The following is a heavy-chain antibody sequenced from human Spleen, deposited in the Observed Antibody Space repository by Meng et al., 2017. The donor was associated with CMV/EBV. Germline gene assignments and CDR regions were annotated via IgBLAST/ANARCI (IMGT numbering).Heavy chain of an antibody. D-gene: IGHD3-10*01. V-gene: IGHV3-7*01. J-gene: IGHJ6*01. CDR1: GFTFSSYW. Sequence: GESLKISCAASGFTFSSYWMSWVRQAPGKGLEWVANINQDGSEKYYMDSVKGRFTISRDNAKNSLYLQMNSLRAEDTAVYYCARPQESPRVWGQGTTVTVSS. CDR2: INQDGSEK. CDR3: ARPQESPRV.